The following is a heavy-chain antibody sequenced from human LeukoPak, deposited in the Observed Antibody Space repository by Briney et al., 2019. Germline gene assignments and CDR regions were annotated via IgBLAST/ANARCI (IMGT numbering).Heavy chain of an antibody. D-gene: IGHD3-22*01. J-gene: IGHJ4*02. CDR3: AKRGDSRSLDY. CDR1: GFTFSNYA. CDR2: ITSSGGST. Sequence: PGGSLRLSCAASGFTFSNYAMTWVRQAPGKGLEWVSVITSSGGSTSYADSVEGRFTISRDNSKNTLYLQMNSLGAEDTAIYYCAKRGDSRSLDYWGQGTLVTVSS. V-gene: IGHV3-23*01.